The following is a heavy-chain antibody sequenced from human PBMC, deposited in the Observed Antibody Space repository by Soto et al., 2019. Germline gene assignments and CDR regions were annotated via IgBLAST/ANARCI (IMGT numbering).Heavy chain of an antibody. Sequence: SETLSLTCTVSGDSVSSSYYYWGWIRQPPGKGLEWIGSIFYSGSTYYNPSLKSRVTISVDTSKNQFSLKLSSVTAADTAVYYCARRGSSRQIYXYGMDVWGPGTTVTV. CDR3: ARRGSSRQIYXYGMDV. CDR1: GDSVSSSYYY. V-gene: IGHV4-39*01. D-gene: IGHD6-13*01. CDR2: IFYSGST. J-gene: IGHJ6*02.